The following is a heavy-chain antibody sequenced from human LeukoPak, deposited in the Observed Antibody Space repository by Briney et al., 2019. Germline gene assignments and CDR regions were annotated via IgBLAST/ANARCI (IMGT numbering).Heavy chain of an antibody. D-gene: IGHD3-10*01. CDR2: INSDGSST. CDR1: GFTFSSYW. J-gene: IGHJ4*02. CDR3: ARALYGSGNYYYPGDY. Sequence: GGSLRLSCAASGFTFSSYWMHWVRQAPGKGLVWVSRINSDGSSTTYADSVKGRFTISRDNAKDTLYLQMNSLRAEDTAMYYCARALYGSGNYYYPGDYWGQGTLVTVSS. V-gene: IGHV3-74*01.